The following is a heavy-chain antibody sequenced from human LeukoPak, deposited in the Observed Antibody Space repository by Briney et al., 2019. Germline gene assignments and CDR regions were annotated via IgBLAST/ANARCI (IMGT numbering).Heavy chain of an antibody. Sequence: GASVTVSCKASGYTFSGYSTHWVRQAPGQGPEWMGMINPSSGSATYAQKFQGSVTMTRDTSTTTLYMELSRLRSEDMAVYYCARDWAHGSFDYWGQGTPVIVSS. V-gene: IGHV1-46*01. CDR1: GYTFSGYS. J-gene: IGHJ4*02. CDR2: INPSSGSA. D-gene: IGHD3-10*01. CDR3: ARDWAHGSFDY.